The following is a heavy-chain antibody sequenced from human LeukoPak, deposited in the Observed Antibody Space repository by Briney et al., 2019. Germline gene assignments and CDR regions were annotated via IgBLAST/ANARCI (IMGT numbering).Heavy chain of an antibody. CDR1: GFSFSTYW. V-gene: IGHV3-72*01. J-gene: IGHJ4*02. CDR2: TRNKANGYTT. Sequence: PGGSLRLSCAASGFSFSTYWMSWVRQTPGKGLEWVGRTRNKANGYTTEYAASVKGRFIISRDDSKSSLFLQMNSLQTEDTAVYYCTRVHSSSWYGSYFDNWGQGTLVTVSS. CDR3: TRVHSSSWYGSYFDN. D-gene: IGHD6-13*01.